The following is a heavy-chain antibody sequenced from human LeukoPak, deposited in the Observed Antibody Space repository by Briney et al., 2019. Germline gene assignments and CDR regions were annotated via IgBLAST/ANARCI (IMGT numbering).Heavy chain of an antibody. V-gene: IGHV3-48*01. CDR3: ARVGRYSYGYPYYFDY. D-gene: IGHD5-18*01. CDR1: GFTLSDFN. J-gene: IGHJ4*02. CDR2: ISSSSSTM. Sequence: GGSLRLSCAASGFTLSDFNMNWVRQAPGKGLEWVSYISSSSSTMSHADSVKGRFTISRDNSKNTLYLQMNSLRAEDTAVYYCARVGRYSYGYPYYFDYWGQGTLVTVSS.